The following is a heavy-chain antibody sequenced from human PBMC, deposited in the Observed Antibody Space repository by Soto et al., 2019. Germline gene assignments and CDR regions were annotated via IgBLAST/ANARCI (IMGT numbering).Heavy chain of an antibody. Sequence: QVQLVQSGAEVKKPGASVTVSCKASGYTFDRYAMSCLRQSPGQGIEWMGWITGDTHEAIYAQKCPGSVSLTRDRSTTTAYMALRSLRYDDTAVYYCARDRPTDHWGQGTLVTVSS. CDR1: GYTFDRYA. CDR2: ITGDTHEA. J-gene: IGHJ5*02. CDR3: ARDRPTDH. V-gene: IGHV1-18*01.